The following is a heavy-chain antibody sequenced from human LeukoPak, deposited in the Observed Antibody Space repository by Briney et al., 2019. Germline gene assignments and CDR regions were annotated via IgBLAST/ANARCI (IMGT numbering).Heavy chain of an antibody. J-gene: IGHJ4*02. CDR3: AKDGRNLIMTTVTTSGY. CDR1: GFTFSSYA. Sequence: PGGSLRLSCAASGFTFSSYAMSWVRQAPGKGLEWVSAITGSGGSTYYADSVKGRFTISRDNSKNTLFLQMDSLRAEDTAVYYCAKDGRNLIMTTVTTSGYWGQGTLVTVSS. D-gene: IGHD4-11*01. CDR2: ITGSGGST. V-gene: IGHV3-23*01.